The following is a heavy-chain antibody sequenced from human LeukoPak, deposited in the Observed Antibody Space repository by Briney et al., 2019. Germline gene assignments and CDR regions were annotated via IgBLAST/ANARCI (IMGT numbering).Heavy chain of an antibody. CDR3: ARHNIPSGYYYEYYFDY. J-gene: IGHJ4*02. V-gene: IGHV4-39*01. D-gene: IGHD3-22*01. CDR1: GFSFSDYW. Sequence: GSLRLSCAASGFSFSDYWMSWVRQAPGKGLEWIGSIYYSGSTYYNPSLKSRVTISVDTSKNQFSLRLSSVTAADTAVYYCARHNIPSGYYYEYYFDYWGQGTLVTVSS. CDR2: IYYSGST.